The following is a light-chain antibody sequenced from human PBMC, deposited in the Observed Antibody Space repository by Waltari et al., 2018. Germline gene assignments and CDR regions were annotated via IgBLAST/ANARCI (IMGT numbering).Light chain of an antibody. CDR1: GLVDQY. CDR3: QAWDSRTAYIL. J-gene: IGLJ3*02. CDR2: QGT. V-gene: IGLV3-1*01. Sequence: SFELTQPPSVSVSPGQTASITCSGDGLVDQYPGWYQQRSGQSPVLVISQGTKRPSGIPERFSGSSSGNTATLIISGAQAIDEADYFCQAWDSRTAYILFGGGTKLTVL.